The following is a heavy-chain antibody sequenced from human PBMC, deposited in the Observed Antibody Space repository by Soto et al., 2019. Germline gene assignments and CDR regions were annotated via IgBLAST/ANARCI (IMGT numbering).Heavy chain of an antibody. CDR2: ISHSGST. V-gene: IGHV4-4*02. CDR1: GDSINSSQW. J-gene: IGHJ4*02. CDR3: AARHFWSGPWTHTRLDY. D-gene: IGHD3-3*02. Sequence: SETLSLTCAVSGDSINSSQWWDWVRQPPGKGLEWIGQISHSGSTNYNPPLTSRVTISVDKSKNHFSLKLTSVTAADTAVYYCAARHFWSGPWTHTRLDYWGQGTLVTVSS.